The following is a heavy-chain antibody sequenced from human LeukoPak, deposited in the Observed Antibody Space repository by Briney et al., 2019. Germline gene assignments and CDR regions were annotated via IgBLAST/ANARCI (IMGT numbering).Heavy chain of an antibody. V-gene: IGHV3-33*06. CDR3: AKDLGYCSSFSCPFDY. Sequence: GGSLRLSCAASGFTFNTCAMHWVRQAPGKGLEWVAAIWHDGTNKYYTDSVKGRFTISRDNTKNKLYLQMDSLRAEDTAVYYCAKDLGYCSSFSCPFDYWGQGTLVTVSS. J-gene: IGHJ4*02. D-gene: IGHD2-2*01. CDR1: GFTFNTCA. CDR2: IWHDGTNK.